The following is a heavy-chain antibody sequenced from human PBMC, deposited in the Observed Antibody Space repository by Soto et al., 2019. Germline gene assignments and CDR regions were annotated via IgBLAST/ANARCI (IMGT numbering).Heavy chain of an antibody. Sequence: ASVKVSCKASGYTFTGYYMHWVRQAPGQGLEWMGWINPNSGGTNYAQKFQGWVTMTRDTSISTAYMELSRLRSDDTAVYYCARDRREVRGTDYYYYYGMDVWGQGTTVTVSS. CDR1: GYTFTGYY. CDR3: ARDRREVRGTDYYYYYGMDV. J-gene: IGHJ6*02. CDR2: INPNSGGT. V-gene: IGHV1-2*04. D-gene: IGHD3-10*01.